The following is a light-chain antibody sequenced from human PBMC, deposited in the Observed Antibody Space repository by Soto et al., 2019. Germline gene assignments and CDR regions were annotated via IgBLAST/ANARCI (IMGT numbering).Light chain of an antibody. CDR1: SGNNSYA. CDR3: QTCSTGIWV. CDR2: LNSDGSH. V-gene: IGLV4-69*01. J-gene: IGLJ3*02. Sequence: QPVLTQPPSASASLGASVKLTCTLSSGNNSYAIAWHQQQPEKGPPYMMKLNSDGSHSTGDGIPDRFSGSSSGAERYITSPSLEYEDEYYYHCQTCSTGIWVFGGGTKLTVL.